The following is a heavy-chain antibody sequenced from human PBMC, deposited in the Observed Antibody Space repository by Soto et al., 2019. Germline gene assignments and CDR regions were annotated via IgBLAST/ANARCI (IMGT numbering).Heavy chain of an antibody. Sequence: ASVKVSCKTSGGTFSSYTISWVRQAPGQGLEWMGGIIPIFGTANYAQKFQGRVTITADESTRTAYMELSSLRSEDTAVYYCAREADYDSSGYYHFYWGQGTLVTVSS. CDR3: AREADYDSSGYYHFY. V-gene: IGHV1-69*13. J-gene: IGHJ4*02. CDR2: IIPIFGTA. CDR1: GGTFSSYT. D-gene: IGHD3-22*01.